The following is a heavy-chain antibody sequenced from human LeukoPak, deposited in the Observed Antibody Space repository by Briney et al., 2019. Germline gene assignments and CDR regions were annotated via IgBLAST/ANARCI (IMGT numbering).Heavy chain of an antibody. J-gene: IGHJ5*02. D-gene: IGHD3-3*01. CDR3: AVEGSYYDFWSGAFDP. CDR2: ISGSGGSA. Sequence: PGGSLRLSCAASGFTFSSYAMSWVRQAPGKGLEWVSAISGSGGSAYYADSVKGRFTISRDNPKNTLYLQMNSLRAEDTAVYYCAVEGSYYDFWSGAFDPWGQGTLVTVSS. V-gene: IGHV3-23*01. CDR1: GFTFSSYA.